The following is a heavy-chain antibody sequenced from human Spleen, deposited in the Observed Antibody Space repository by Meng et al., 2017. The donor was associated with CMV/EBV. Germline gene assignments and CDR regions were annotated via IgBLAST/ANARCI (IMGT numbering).Heavy chain of an antibody. J-gene: IGHJ4*02. CDR1: GGSFSGYY. D-gene: IGHD2-2*01. CDR3: ARVLEYCSSTSCPYYFDY. CDR2: INHSGST. V-gene: IGHV4-34*01. Sequence: GSLRLSCAVYGGSFSGYYWSWIRQPPGKGLEWIGEINHSGSTNYNPSLKSRVTISVDTSKNQFSLKLSSVTTTDTAVYYCARVLEYCSSTSCPYYFDYWGLGTLVTVSS.